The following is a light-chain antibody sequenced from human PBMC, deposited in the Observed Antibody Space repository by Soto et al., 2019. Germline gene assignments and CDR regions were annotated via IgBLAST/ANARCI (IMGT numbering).Light chain of an antibody. Sequence: EVVMTQSPVTLSVSPGERATLSCRASQRFTTNLAWYQQKPGQAPRLLIYGASTRATGVPARFSGSGSGTQFTLTINSLQSEDFALYYCQQYNDWPQKRTFGQGTRVDFK. CDR1: QRFTTN. V-gene: IGKV3-15*01. CDR2: GAS. J-gene: IGKJ1*01. CDR3: QQYNDWPQKRT.